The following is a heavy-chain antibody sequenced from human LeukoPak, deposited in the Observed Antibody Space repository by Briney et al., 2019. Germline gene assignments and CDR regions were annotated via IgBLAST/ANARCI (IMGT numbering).Heavy chain of an antibody. Sequence: PSETLSLTCTVSGGSISSGGYYWSWIRQPPGKGLEWIGYIYHSGSTYYNPSLKSRVTISVDRSKNQFSLKPSSVTAADTAVYYCAREPKVGAADYWGQGTLVTVSS. V-gene: IGHV4-30-2*01. D-gene: IGHD1-26*01. CDR3: AREPKVGAADY. CDR1: GGSISSGGYY. J-gene: IGHJ4*02. CDR2: IYHSGST.